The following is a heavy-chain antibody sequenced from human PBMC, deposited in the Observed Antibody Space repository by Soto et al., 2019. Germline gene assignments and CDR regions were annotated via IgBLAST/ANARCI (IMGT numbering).Heavy chain of an antibody. CDR2: ISGSGGTT. CDR3: AKLDYSNYGIFDY. J-gene: IGHJ4*02. D-gene: IGHD4-4*01. V-gene: IGHV3-23*01. CDR1: GFTFSNYA. Sequence: PGGSLRLSCPASGFTFSNYAMRWVRQAPEKGLEWVSVISGSGGTTYYADSVKGRFTISRDNSKNTLYLQMNSLRAEDTAVYYCAKLDYSNYGIFDYWGQGTLVTVSS.